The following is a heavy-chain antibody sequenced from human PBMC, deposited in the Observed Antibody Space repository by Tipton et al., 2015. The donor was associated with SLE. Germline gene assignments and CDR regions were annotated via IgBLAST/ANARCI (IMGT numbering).Heavy chain of an antibody. D-gene: IGHD6-13*01. Sequence: TLSLTCTVSGASISTYYWSWVRQPPGKGLEWIGYVYENDFTNYNPSLKSRVAIFVDTSTNQFSLRLSSVTAADTAVYYCAKMRTNWYGIDVWGQGTMVTVSS. CDR3: AKMRTNWYGIDV. J-gene: IGHJ6*02. V-gene: IGHV4-59*01. CDR2: VYENDFT. CDR1: GASISTYY.